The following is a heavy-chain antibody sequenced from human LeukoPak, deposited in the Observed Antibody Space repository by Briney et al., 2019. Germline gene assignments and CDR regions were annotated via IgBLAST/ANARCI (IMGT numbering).Heavy chain of an antibody. V-gene: IGHV1-24*01. CDR2: FDPEDGET. J-gene: IGHJ4*02. CDR1: GYTLTELS. D-gene: IGHD3-10*01. Sequence: GASVKVSCKVSGYTLTELSMHWVRQAPGKGLEWMGGFDPEDGETIYAQKFQGRVTMTEDTSTDTAYVELSSLRSEDTAVYYCATVETMVRGVTPFDYWGQGTLVTVSS. CDR3: ATVETMVRGVTPFDY.